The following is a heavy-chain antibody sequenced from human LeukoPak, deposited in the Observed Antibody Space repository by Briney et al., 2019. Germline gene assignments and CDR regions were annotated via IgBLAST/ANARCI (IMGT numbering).Heavy chain of an antibody. J-gene: IGHJ4*02. CDR3: ARSHSSLTGYYSMRFRD. D-gene: IGHD3-9*01. CDR2: INHSGST. CDR1: GGSISSGSYY. Sequence: SETLSLTCTVSGGSISSGSYYWSWIRQPPWKGLEWIGEINHSGSTNYNPSLKSRVTISVDTSKNQFSLKLSSVTAADTAVYYCARSHSSLTGYYSMRFRDWGQGTLVTVSS. V-gene: IGHV4-39*07.